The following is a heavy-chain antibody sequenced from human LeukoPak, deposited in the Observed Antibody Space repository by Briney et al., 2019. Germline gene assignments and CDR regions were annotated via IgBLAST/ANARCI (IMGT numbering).Heavy chain of an antibody. CDR3: ARGYCSGGSCYPVYYFDY. CDR1: GGSISSGGYY. Sequence: SSQTLSLTCTVSGGSISSGGYYWSWIRQHPGKGLEWIGYIYYSGSTYYNPSLKSRVTISVDTSKNQFSLKLSSVTAADTGVYYCARGYCSGGSCYPVYYFDYWGQGTLVTVSS. V-gene: IGHV4-31*03. D-gene: IGHD2-15*01. CDR2: IYYSGST. J-gene: IGHJ4*02.